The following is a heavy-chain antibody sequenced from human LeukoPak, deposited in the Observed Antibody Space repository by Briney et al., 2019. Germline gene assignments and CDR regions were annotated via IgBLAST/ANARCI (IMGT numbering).Heavy chain of an antibody. D-gene: IGHD3-10*01. Sequence: ASVKVSCKASGGTFISYAISWVRQAPGQGLEWMGRIIPIFGTANYAQKFQGRVTITTDESTSTAYMELSSLRSEDTAVYYCARDSGSYSWYYYMDVWGKGTTVTVSS. CDR1: GGTFISYA. CDR3: ARDSGSYSWYYYMDV. V-gene: IGHV1-69*05. CDR2: IIPIFGTA. J-gene: IGHJ6*03.